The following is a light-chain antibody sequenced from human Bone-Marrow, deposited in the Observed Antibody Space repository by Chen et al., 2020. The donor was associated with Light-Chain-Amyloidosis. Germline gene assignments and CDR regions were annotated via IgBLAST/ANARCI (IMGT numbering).Light chain of an antibody. V-gene: IGLV3-21*02. CDR2: DDS. CDR3: QVWDRSSDRPV. Sequence: SYVLTQPFSVSVAPGQTATIACGGNNIASTSVHWYQQTPGQAPLLVVYDDSDRPSGIPERLSGSNSGNTATLTISRVEAGDEADYYCQVWDRSSDRPVFGGGTKLTVL. CDR1: NIASTS. J-gene: IGLJ3*02.